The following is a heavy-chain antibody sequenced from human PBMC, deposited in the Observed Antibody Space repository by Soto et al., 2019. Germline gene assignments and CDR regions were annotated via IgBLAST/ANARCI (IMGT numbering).Heavy chain of an antibody. V-gene: IGHV4-59*01. CDR2: IYYSGST. J-gene: IGHJ5*02. CDR3: ARVITFGGVIVKGINWFDP. D-gene: IGHD3-16*02. CDR1: GGSISSYY. Sequence: TSETLSLTCTVSGGSISSYYWSWIRQPPGKGLEWIGYIYYSGSTNYNPSLKSRVTISVDTSKNQFSLKLSSVTAADTAVYYCARVITFGGVIVKGINWFDPWGQGTLVTVSS.